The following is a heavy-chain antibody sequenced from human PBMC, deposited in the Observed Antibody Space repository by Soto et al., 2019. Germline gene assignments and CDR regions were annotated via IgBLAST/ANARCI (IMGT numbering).Heavy chain of an antibody. CDR1: GGSISSGGYY. V-gene: IGHV4-31*03. CDR2: IYYSGST. J-gene: IGHJ4*02. CDR3: AGCIAVAATSVFDY. Sequence: SETLSLTCTVSGGSISSGGYYWSWIRQHPGKGLEWIGYIYYSGSTYYNPSLKSRVTISVDTSKNQFSLKLSSVTAADTAVYYCAGCIAVAATSVFDYWGQGTLGTVS. D-gene: IGHD6-19*01.